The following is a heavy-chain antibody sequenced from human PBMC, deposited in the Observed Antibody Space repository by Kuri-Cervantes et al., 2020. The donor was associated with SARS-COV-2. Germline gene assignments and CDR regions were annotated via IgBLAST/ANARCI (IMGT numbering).Heavy chain of an antibody. J-gene: IGHJ3*02. D-gene: IGHD3-10*01. Sequence: ASVKVSCKASGYTFTSYGISWVRQAPGQGLEWMGWISAYNGNTNYAQKLQGRVTMTKDTSTSTAYMELRSLRSDDTAVYYCASISMVRGPQNAFDIWGQGTMVTVSS. CDR2: ISAYNGNT. V-gene: IGHV1-18*01. CDR3: ASISMVRGPQNAFDI. CDR1: GYTFTSYG.